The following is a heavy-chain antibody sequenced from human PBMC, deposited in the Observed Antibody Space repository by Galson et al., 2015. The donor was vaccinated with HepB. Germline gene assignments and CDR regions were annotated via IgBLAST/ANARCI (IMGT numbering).Heavy chain of an antibody. Sequence: SLRLSCAASGFTFGDYAMSWVRQAPGKGLEWVGFIRSKAYGGTTEYAASVKGRFTISRDDSKSIAYLQMNSLKTEDTAVYYCTRSPPTYSSSWYWGQRTLVTVSS. D-gene: IGHD6-13*01. CDR3: TRSPPTYSSSWY. J-gene: IGHJ4*02. V-gene: IGHV3-49*04. CDR2: IRSKAYGGTT. CDR1: GFTFGDYA.